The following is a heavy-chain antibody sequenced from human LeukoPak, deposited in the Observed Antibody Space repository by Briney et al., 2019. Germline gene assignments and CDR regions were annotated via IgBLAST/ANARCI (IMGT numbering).Heavy chain of an antibody. V-gene: IGHV1-69*13. CDR1: GGTFSSYA. D-gene: IGHD6-19*01. CDR3: ARDPSYSSGWYEPSDY. J-gene: IGHJ4*02. Sequence: SVKVSCKASGGTFSSYAISWVRQAPGQGLEWMGGIIPIFGTANYAQKFQGRVTITADESTSTAYMELSSLRSEDTAVYYCARDPSYSSGWYEPSDYWGQGTLVTVSS. CDR2: IIPIFGTA.